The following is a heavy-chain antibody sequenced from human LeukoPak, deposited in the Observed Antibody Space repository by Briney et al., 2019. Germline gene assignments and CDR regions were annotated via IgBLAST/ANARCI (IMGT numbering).Heavy chain of an antibody. CDR2: INHSGST. CDR3: ARGGYCGGDCSSVGSTHHYYYGMDV. Sequence: PSETLSLTCAVYGGSFSGNYWSWIRQPPGKGLEWIGEINHSGSTNYNPSLKSRVTISVDTSKSQFSLKLSSVTAADTAVYYCARGGYCGGDCSSVGSTHHYYYGMDVWGQGTTVTVSS. D-gene: IGHD2-21*02. CDR1: GGSFSGNY. J-gene: IGHJ6*02. V-gene: IGHV4-34*01.